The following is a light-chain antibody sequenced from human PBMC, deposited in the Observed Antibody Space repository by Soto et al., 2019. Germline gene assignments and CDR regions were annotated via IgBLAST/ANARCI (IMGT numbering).Light chain of an antibody. Sequence: QSVLTQPPSASGTPGQRVTISCSGSSSNIGSNYVYWYQQLPGTAPKLLIYRNNQRPSGVPDRFSGSKSGTSASLAISGLRSEDEADYYCAAWEDRLSGWVFGGGTQLTVL. J-gene: IGLJ3*02. CDR2: RNN. CDR3: AAWEDRLSGWV. CDR1: SSNIGSNY. V-gene: IGLV1-47*01.